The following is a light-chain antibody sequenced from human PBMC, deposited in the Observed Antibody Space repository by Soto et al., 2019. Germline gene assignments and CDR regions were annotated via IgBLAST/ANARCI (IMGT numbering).Light chain of an antibody. CDR3: QHYKMYSTWT. J-gene: IGKJ1*01. V-gene: IGKV1-5*03. CDR2: KAS. CDR1: QTISSW. Sequence: DTQMTQSPSTLSGSVGDRVTITCRASQTISSWLAWYQQKPGKAPKLLIYKASTLKSGVPSRFSGSGSGTEFTPTISSLQPHDFATYYCQHYKMYSTWTFGPRTKVDIK.